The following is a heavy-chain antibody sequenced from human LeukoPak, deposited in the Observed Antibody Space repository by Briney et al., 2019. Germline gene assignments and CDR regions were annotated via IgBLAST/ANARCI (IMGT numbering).Heavy chain of an antibody. CDR2: IIPIFGTA. V-gene: IGHV1-69*05. Sequence: ASVKVSCKASGYTFTSYGISWVRQAPGQGLEWMGGIIPIFGTANYEQKFQGRVTITTDESTSTAYMELSSLRSEDTAVYYCARGSGIAAAGISWYYYMDVWGKGTTVTVSS. CDR3: ARGSGIAAAGISWYYYMDV. CDR1: GYTFTSYG. D-gene: IGHD6-13*01. J-gene: IGHJ6*03.